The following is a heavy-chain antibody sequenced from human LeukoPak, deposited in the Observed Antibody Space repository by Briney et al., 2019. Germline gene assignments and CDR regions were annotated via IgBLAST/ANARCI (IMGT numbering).Heavy chain of an antibody. Sequence: SETLSLTCTVSGGSISSYYWSWIRQPPGKGLEWIGYIYYSGSTNYNPSLKSRVTISVDTSKNQFSLKLSSVTAADTAVHYCARGSRLRYFDWLAYDPPDAFDIWGQGTMVTVSS. V-gene: IGHV4-59*01. CDR2: IYYSGST. D-gene: IGHD3-9*01. CDR1: GGSISSYY. CDR3: ARGSRLRYFDWLAYDPPDAFDI. J-gene: IGHJ3*02.